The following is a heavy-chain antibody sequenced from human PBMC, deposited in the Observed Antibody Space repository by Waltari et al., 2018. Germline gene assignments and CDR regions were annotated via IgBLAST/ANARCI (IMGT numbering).Heavy chain of an antibody. J-gene: IGHJ6*02. D-gene: IGHD1-1*01. CDR3: ARDWNDAGGMDV. Sequence: QVQLVQSGAEVKKPGASVKVSCKVSGYTLTELSMHLVRQAPGKGLEWMGGFDPEDGETIYAQKFQGRVTMTRDTSISTAYMELSRLRSDDTAVYYCARDWNDAGGMDVWGQGTTVTVSS. V-gene: IGHV1-24*01. CDR1: GYTLTELS. CDR2: FDPEDGET.